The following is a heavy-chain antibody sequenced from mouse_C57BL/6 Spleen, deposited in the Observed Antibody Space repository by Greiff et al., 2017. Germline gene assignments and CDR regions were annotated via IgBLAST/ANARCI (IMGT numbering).Heavy chain of an antibody. CDR1: GFTFSDYG. J-gene: IGHJ1*03. CDR3: ARCNYLYFGV. Sequence: EVKLMESGGGLVKPGGSLTLSCAASGFTFSDYGMHWVRQAPEKGLEWVAYISSGSSTIYYADTVKGRFTISRDNAKNTLFLQMTSLRSEDTAMYYCARCNYLYFGVEGTGTTVTVAS. CDR2: ISSGSSTI. V-gene: IGHV5-17*01.